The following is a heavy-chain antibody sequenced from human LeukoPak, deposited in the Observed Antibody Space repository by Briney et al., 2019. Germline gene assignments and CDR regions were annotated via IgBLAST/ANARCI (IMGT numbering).Heavy chain of an antibody. D-gene: IGHD6-6*01. V-gene: IGHV4-31*11. J-gene: IGHJ5*02. CDR1: GFSITSGGYY. CDR2: IHHTGST. Sequence: SQTLSLTCAVSGFSITSGGYYWSWIRQHPERGLEWIGYIHHTGSTFYNPSLKSRVTISVDTSKNQFSLKLNSVTAADTAVYYCARRADPIGGRANLLAARQAGFDPWGRGLLVAVSS. CDR3: ARRADPIGGRANLLAARQAGFDP.